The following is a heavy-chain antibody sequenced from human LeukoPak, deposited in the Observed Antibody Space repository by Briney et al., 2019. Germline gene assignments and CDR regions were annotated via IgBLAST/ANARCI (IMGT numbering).Heavy chain of an antibody. CDR2: IYYSGST. V-gene: IGHV4-39*01. J-gene: IGHJ4*02. CDR1: GGSISSGSYY. D-gene: IGHD5-18*01. CDR3: VRLLRAAMAFDY. Sequence: SETLSLTCTVSGGSISSGSYYWGWIRQPPGKGLEWIGSIYYSGSTYYNPSLKSRVTISVDTSKNQFSLKLSSVTAADTAVYYCVRLLRAAMAFDYWGQGTLVTVSS.